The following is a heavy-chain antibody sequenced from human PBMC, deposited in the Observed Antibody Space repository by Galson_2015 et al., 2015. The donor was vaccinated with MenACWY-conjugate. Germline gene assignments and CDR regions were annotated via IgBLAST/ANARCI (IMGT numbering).Heavy chain of an antibody. J-gene: IGHJ3*02. V-gene: IGHV3-33*01. CDR3: ARESGRFVFHAFDI. CDR2: IWNVGSPK. D-gene: IGHD3-10*01. CDR1: GFTFSTYG. Sequence: SLRLSCAASGFTFSTYGMHWVRQAPGKGLEWVALIWNVGSPKAYEDSVKGRFTISRDNSKNTLYLEMNSLRAEDTAVYYCARESGRFVFHAFDISSHATMITVSS.